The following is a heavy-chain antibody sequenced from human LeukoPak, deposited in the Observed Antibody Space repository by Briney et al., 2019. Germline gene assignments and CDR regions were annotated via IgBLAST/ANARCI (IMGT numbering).Heavy chain of an antibody. CDR1: GFTFSTYS. V-gene: IGHV3-48*04. CDR3: ARVGEIYDFWSGPHG. D-gene: IGHD3-3*01. J-gene: IGHJ4*02. Sequence: PGGSLRLSCAASGFTFSTYSMNWVRQAPGKGLEWVSYISSSSSTIYYADSVKGRFTISRDNAKKSLYLQMNSLRAEDTAVYYCARVGEIYDFWSGPHGWGQGTLVTVSS. CDR2: ISSSSSTI.